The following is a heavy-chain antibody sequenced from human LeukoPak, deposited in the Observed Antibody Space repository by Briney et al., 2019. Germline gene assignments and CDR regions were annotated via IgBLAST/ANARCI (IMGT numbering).Heavy chain of an antibody. CDR1: GFTFEDYA. CDR3: AKDSRVRIGYNLLDY. V-gene: IGHV3-43*02. J-gene: IGHJ4*02. D-gene: IGHD5-12*01. Sequence: GGSLRLSCAASGFTFEDYAMHWVRQAPGKGLEWVSLISGDGGSTYYADSVKGRFTISRDNSKNSLYLQMNSLRTEDTALYYCAKDSRVRIGYNLLDYWGQGTLVTVSS. CDR2: ISGDGGST.